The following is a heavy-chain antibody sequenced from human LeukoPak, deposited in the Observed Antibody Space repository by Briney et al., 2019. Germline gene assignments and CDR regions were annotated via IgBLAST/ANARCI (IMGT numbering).Heavy chain of an antibody. D-gene: IGHD2-21*01. J-gene: IGHJ3*02. CDR3: AREGGDLRNAFDI. CDR2: IWYDGSNQ. V-gene: IGHV3-33*07. Sequence: GGSLRLSCAVSGFTFSGFWMSWSRQAPGKGLEWVAVIWYDGSNQYYADSVRGRFTISRDNSKNTLYLQINSLRAEDTAVYYCAREGGDLRNAFDIWGQGTMVTVSS. CDR1: GFTFSGFW.